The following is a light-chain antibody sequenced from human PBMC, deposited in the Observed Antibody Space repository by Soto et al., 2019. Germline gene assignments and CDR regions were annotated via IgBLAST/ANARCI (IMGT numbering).Light chain of an antibody. V-gene: IGKV3-11*01. CDR1: QSVSSY. J-gene: IGKJ4*01. CDR3: QQRSNWPLT. Sequence: EIVLTHSPATLYVSPGERATLSFRASQSVSSYLAWYQQKPGQAPRLLIYDASNRATGIPARFSGSGSGTDFTLTISSLEPEDFAVYYCQQRSNWPLTFGGGTKVDIK. CDR2: DAS.